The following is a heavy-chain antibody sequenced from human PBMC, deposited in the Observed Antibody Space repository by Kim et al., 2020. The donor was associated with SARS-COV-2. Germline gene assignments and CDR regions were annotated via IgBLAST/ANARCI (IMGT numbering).Heavy chain of an antibody. Sequence: GGSLRLSCAASGFTFSSYWMSWVRQAPGKGLEWVATIKSDGSEKYYVDSVRGRFNISRDNAKNSLFLQMNSLRDEDTAVFYCARYCSSGHCSIWGQGTLVTVSS. J-gene: IGHJ4*02. CDR3: ARYCSSGHCSI. D-gene: IGHD2-15*01. CDR1: GFTFSSYW. V-gene: IGHV3-7*01. CDR2: IKSDGSEK.